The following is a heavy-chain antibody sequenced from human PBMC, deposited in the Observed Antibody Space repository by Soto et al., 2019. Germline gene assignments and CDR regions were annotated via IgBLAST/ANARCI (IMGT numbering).Heavy chain of an antibody. V-gene: IGHV4-4*02. D-gene: IGHD6-19*01. CDR1: GGSISSSNW. CDR3: ARDRANGWYSDYYYGMDV. CDR2: ICHSGST. Sequence: PSETLSITCAVSGGSISSSNWWSWVRQPPGKGLEWIGEICHSGSTNYNPSLKSRVTISVDKSKNQFSLKLSSVTAADTAVYYCARDRANGWYSDYYYGMDVWGQGTTVTVSS. J-gene: IGHJ6*02.